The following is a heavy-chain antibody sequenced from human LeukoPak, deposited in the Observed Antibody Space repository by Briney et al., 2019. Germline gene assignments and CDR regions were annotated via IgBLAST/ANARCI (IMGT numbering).Heavy chain of an antibody. CDR1: GFTFSSYA. Sequence: GGSLRLSCAASGFTFSSYAMSWVRQAPGKGLEWVSAISGSGGSTYYADSVKGRFTICRDNSKNTLYLQMNSLRAEDTAVYYCAKGRSAFGVVGYYWGQGTLVTVSS. V-gene: IGHV3-23*01. D-gene: IGHD3-3*01. CDR3: AKGRSAFGVVGYY. CDR2: ISGSGGST. J-gene: IGHJ4*02.